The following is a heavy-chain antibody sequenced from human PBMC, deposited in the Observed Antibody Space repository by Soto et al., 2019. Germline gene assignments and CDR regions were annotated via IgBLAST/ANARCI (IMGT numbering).Heavy chain of an antibody. J-gene: IGHJ4*02. CDR3: ARGGIAAAAPPDY. CDR2: IYYSGST. CDR1: GGSISSGGYY. Sequence: QVQLQESGPGLVKPSQTLSLTCTVSGGSISSGGYYWTWIRQHPGKGLEWIGYIYYSGSTYYNPSLKSRVTISVDTSKNQFSLKLSSVTAADTAVYYCARGGIAAAAPPDYWGQGTLVTVSS. V-gene: IGHV4-31*03. D-gene: IGHD6-13*01.